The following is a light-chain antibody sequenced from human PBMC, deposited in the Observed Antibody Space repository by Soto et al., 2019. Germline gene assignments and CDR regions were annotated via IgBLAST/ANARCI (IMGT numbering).Light chain of an antibody. CDR2: DAS. Sequence: IVFTPSPGTPSPSPGGKAPPSRRALQSVSTNSLAWYQQKPGQAPRLLIYDASNRATGIPARFSGSGSGTDFTLTISSLEPEDFAVYYCQQRSNWPQLTFGGGTKVDIK. CDR1: QSVSTN. J-gene: IGKJ4*01. V-gene: IGKV3-11*01. CDR3: QQRSNWPQLT.